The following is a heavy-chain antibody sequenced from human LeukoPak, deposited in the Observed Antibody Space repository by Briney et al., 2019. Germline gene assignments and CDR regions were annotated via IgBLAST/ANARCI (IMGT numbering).Heavy chain of an antibody. J-gene: IGHJ4*02. D-gene: IGHD3-16*01. CDR2: IYSDGTT. CDR3: ARERGKTDD. Sequence: GGSLRLSCAASGFTVRNNYTSWVRQAPGKGLEWVSVIYSDGTTYYSDAVKGRFTISRDDSKNTLYLQMNSLRAEDTAVYYCARERGKTDDWGQGTLVTVSS. V-gene: IGHV3-66*01. CDR1: GFTVRNNY.